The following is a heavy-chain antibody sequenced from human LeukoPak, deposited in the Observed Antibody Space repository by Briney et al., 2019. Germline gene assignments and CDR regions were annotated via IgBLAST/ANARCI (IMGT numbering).Heavy chain of an antibody. V-gene: IGHV3-74*01. D-gene: IGHD3-10*01. Sequence: PGGSLRLSCAASGFTFSNYWMHWVRQAPGKGLVWVSRINSDGINTSYADSVKGRFTISRDNAKNTLNLQMNSLRAEDTAVYYCARVDPGSYLMFYYVDFWGQGTLVTVSS. CDR2: INSDGINT. J-gene: IGHJ4*02. CDR1: GFTFSNYW. CDR3: ARVDPGSYLMFYYVDF.